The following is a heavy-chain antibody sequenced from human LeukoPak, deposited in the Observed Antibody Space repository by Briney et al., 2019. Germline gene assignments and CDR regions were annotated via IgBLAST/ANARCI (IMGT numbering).Heavy chain of an antibody. J-gene: IGHJ4*02. Sequence: GGSLRLSCAASGFTFSSYEMNWVRQAPGKGLEWVSYISSSGSGSTIYYADSVKGRFTISRDNAKNSLYLQMNSLRAEDTAVYYCARVPRCTGCIDYWGQGTLVTVSS. CDR2: ISSSGSGSTI. CDR3: ARVPRCTGCIDY. CDR1: GFTFSSYE. D-gene: IGHD2-8*02. V-gene: IGHV3-48*03.